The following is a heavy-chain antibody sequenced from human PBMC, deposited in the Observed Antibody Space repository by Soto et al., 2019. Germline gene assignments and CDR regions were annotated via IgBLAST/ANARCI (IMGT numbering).Heavy chain of an antibody. CDR2: IYYRGST. J-gene: IGHJ5*02. CDR3: VRAEGYSSTWGLIDP. V-gene: IGHV4-31*03. Sequence: QVQLQESGPGLVKPSQTLSLTCTVSGASISSGFYYWTWIRQFPGKGLEWIGYIYYRGSTYYNPSLKSRLTMSIDTSQNQFSLKLTSLTAADTAVYYCVRAEGYSSTWGLIDPWGQGTLVAVSS. D-gene: IGHD2-2*01. CDR1: GASISSGFYY.